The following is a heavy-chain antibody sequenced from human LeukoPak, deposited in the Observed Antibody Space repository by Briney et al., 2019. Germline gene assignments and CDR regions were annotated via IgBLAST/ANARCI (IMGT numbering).Heavy chain of an antibody. CDR1: GYTFTSYG. CDR3: ARLYAVAGIYYFDY. D-gene: IGHD6-19*01. CDR2: ISAYNGNT. Sequence: ASVKVSCKASGYTFTSYGISWVRQAPGQGLEWMGWISAYNGNTNYAQKFQGRVTITADKSTSTAYMELSSLRSEDTAVYYCARLYAVAGIYYFDYWGQGTLVTVSS. J-gene: IGHJ4*02. V-gene: IGHV1-18*01.